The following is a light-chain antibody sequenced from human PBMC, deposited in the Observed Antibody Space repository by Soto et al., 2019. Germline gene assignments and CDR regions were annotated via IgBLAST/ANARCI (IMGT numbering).Light chain of an antibody. CDR1: SSDVGGYNY. CDR3: SSYTSSSTPHV. J-gene: IGLJ1*01. Sequence: QLVLTQPASVSGSPGQSITISCTGTSSDVGGYNYVSWYQQHPDKAPKLMIYEVSNRPSGVSNRFSGSKSGNTASLTISGLQAEDEADYYCSSYTSSSTPHVFGTGTKVTVL. V-gene: IGLV2-14*01. CDR2: EVS.